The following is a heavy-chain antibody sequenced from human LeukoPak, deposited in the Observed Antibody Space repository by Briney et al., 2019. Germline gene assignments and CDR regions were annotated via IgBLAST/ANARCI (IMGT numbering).Heavy chain of an antibody. J-gene: IGHJ4*02. Sequence: GGSLRLSRETSGICFSTYWMSWVRPPPRKGLEWVAKIWQDGSEKYYVDSVKGRFTISRDIAKQSVFLQMNSLRAEDTAVYYCARLSAMVRGPEDIFYFEFWGLGTLVTVSA. CDR3: ARLSAMVRGPEDIFYFEF. CDR1: GICFSTYW. V-gene: IGHV3-7*01. D-gene: IGHD3-10*01. CDR2: IWQDGSEK.